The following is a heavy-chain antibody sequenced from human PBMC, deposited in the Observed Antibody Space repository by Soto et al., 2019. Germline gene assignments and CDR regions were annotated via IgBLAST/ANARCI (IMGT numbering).Heavy chain of an antibody. CDR2: IWFDGSNK. CDR3: ARGPSYSDSYFDY. Sequence: GGSLRLSCAASGVTFSSYGMHWVRQAPGKGLEWVAVIWFDGSNKYYADSVKGRFTISRDNSKNTLYLQMNSLRAEDTAVYYCARGPSYSDSYFDYWGQGTLVTVSS. V-gene: IGHV3-33*01. J-gene: IGHJ4*02. CDR1: GVTFSSYG. D-gene: IGHD4-17*01.